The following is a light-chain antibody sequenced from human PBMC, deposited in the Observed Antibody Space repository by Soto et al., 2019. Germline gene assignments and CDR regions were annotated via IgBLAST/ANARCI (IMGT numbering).Light chain of an antibody. CDR2: DAS. V-gene: IGKV1-5*01. Sequence: SAAALSGNIGDRVTITCRASQTNSSWLAWYQQKPGKAPKLLIYDASSLQSGVPSRFRGAESGTEFTLTICSLQAEDFAVYYSQQYNCHPYPFGQGTKVDIK. CDR1: QTNSSW. CDR3: QQYNCHPYP. J-gene: IGKJ1*01.